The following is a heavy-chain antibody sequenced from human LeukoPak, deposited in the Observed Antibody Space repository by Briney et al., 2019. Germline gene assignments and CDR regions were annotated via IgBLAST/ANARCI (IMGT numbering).Heavy chain of an antibody. J-gene: IGHJ3*01. CDR1: GFKFSVYS. CDR2: ITGTGSQMDDI. CDR3: ARETGFADAFDF. V-gene: IGHV3-21*03. Sequence: PGGSLRLACAASGFKFSVYSMSWVRQAPGSCLEWVSRITGTGSQMDDIDYTDSVRGRFTISRDNAKDSLFLEMRGLRVEDAGIYFCARETGFADAFDFWGRGTLVAVSS.